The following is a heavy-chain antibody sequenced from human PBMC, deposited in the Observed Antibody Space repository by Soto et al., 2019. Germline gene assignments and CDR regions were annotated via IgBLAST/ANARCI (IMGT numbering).Heavy chain of an antibody. CDR2: ISSNGGST. CDR1: GFTFSSYA. D-gene: IGHD3-22*01. Sequence: GGSLRLSCSASGFTFSSYAMHWVRQAPGKGLEYVSAISSNGGSTYYADSVKGRFTISRDNSRNTLYLQMSSLRAEDTAVYYCVKDLYYYDSSGSEGDYWGQGTLVTVSS. V-gene: IGHV3-64D*06. J-gene: IGHJ4*02. CDR3: VKDLYYYDSSGSEGDY.